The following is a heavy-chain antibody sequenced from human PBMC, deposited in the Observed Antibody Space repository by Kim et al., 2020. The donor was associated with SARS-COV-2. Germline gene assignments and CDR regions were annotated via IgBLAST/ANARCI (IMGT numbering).Heavy chain of an antibody. V-gene: IGHV4-34*01. D-gene: IGHD3-10*01. J-gene: IGHJ4*02. Sequence: IPSPQSRVTMSVETSKNQFSLSLSSVTAADTAVYYCARGALWFGDIHDYWGQGTLVTVSS. CDR3: ARGALWFGDIHDY.